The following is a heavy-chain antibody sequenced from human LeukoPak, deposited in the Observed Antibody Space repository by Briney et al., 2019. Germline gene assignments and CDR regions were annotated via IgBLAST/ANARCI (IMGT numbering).Heavy chain of an antibody. CDR1: GFTFDDYA. Sequence: GRSLRLSCAASGFTFDDYAMHWVRQAPGKGLEWVSGISWNSGSIGYADSVKGRFTISRDNAKNSLYLQMNSLRVEDTAVYYCARDVFFDYWGQGTLVTVSS. CDR3: ARDVFFDY. J-gene: IGHJ4*02. V-gene: IGHV3-9*01. CDR2: ISWNSGSI.